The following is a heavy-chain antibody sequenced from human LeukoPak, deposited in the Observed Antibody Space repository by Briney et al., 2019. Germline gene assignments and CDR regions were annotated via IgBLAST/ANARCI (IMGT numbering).Heavy chain of an antibody. CDR3: ARLASSSWYLDSQH. Sequence: GASVKVSCKASGYTFTSYAMNWVRQAPGQGLEWMGWINTNTGNPTYAQGFTGRFVFSLDTSVSTAYLQISSLKAEDTAVYYCARLASSSWYLDSQHWGQGTLVTVSS. CDR1: GYTFTSYA. V-gene: IGHV7-4-1*02. J-gene: IGHJ1*01. D-gene: IGHD6-13*01. CDR2: INTNTGNP.